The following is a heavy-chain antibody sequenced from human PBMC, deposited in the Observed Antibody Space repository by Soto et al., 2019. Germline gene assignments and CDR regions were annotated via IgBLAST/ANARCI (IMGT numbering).Heavy chain of an antibody. Sequence: GASVKVSCKASGYTFTGYYMHWVRQAPGQGLEWMGWINPNSGGTNYAQKFQGWVTMTRDTSISTAYMELSRLRSDDTAVYYCARDSGYYDSSGYLNWFDPWGQGTLVTVSS. CDR3: ARDSGYYDSSGYLNWFDP. J-gene: IGHJ5*02. CDR1: GYTFTGYY. D-gene: IGHD3-22*01. V-gene: IGHV1-2*04. CDR2: INPNSGGT.